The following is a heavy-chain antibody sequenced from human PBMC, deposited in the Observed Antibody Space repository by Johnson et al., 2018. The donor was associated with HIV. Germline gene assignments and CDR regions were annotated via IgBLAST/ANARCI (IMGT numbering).Heavy chain of an antibody. CDR1: GFSFTSYT. D-gene: IGHD6-13*01. CDR3: ARLGIAAARGAFDI. CDR2: ISYDGSNK. J-gene: IGHJ3*02. Sequence: QVQLEESGGGLVQPGGSLRLSCAASGFSFTSYTLHWVRQAPGKGLEWVAVISYDGSNKYYADSVKGRFTISRDKSKNTLYLQMNSLRAEDTAVYYCARLGIAAARGAFDIWGQGTMVTVSS. V-gene: IGHV3-30*04.